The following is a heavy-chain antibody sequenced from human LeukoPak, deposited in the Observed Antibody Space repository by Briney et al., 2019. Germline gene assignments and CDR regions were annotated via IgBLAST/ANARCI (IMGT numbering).Heavy chain of an antibody. V-gene: IGHV3-21*01. J-gene: IGHJ6*02. CDR3: TSRGDFWSGYWAMDV. CDR1: GFTFTTYS. Sequence: GGSLRLSCVASGFTFTTYSLNWVRQAPGKGLEWVSSISSTSSYIYYADSVKGRFTLSRDNAKNSIYLQMDSLRAEDTAVYYCTSRGDFWSGYWAMDVWGQGTTVIVSS. CDR2: ISSTSSYI. D-gene: IGHD3-3*01.